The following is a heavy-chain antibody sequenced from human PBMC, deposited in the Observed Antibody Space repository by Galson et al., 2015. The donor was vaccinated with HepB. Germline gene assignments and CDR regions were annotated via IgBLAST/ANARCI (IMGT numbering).Heavy chain of an antibody. D-gene: IGHD4-17*01. CDR2: IIPIFGTA. J-gene: IGHJ5*02. Sequence: SVKVSCKASGGTFSSYAISWVGQAPGQGLEWMGGIIPIFGTANYAQKFQGRVTITADESTSTAYMELSSLRSEDTAVYYCARVGGGTTVTRSYNWFDPWGQGTLVTVSS. CDR1: GGTFSSYA. V-gene: IGHV1-69*13. CDR3: ARVGGGTTVTRSYNWFDP.